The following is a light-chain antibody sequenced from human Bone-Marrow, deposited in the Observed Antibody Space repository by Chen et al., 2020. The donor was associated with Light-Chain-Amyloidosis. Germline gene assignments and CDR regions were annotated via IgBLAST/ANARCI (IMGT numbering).Light chain of an antibody. CDR2: EVS. CDR1: SSDVGGYNY. CDR3: SSYAGSKNLI. V-gene: IGLV2-8*01. J-gene: IGLJ2*01. Sequence: QAPLTQPPSASGAPGQSVPLSCTGTSSDVGGYNYVSWYQQHPGKAPKLILYEVSKRPSGVPNRFSCSKSGNTASLTVSGLQAEDKADYYCSSYAGSKNLIFGGGTKLTVL.